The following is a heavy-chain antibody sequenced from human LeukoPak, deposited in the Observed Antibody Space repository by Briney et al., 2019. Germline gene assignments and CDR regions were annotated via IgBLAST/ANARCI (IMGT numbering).Heavy chain of an antibody. CDR2: ISSSGSTI. Sequence: PGRSLRLSCAASGFTFSDYYMSWIRQAPGKGLEWVSYISSSGSTIYYADSVRGRFTISRDNAKNSLYLQMNSLRAEDTAVYYCARESLWFGESYDAFDIWGQGTMVTVSS. D-gene: IGHD3-10*01. CDR1: GFTFSDYY. J-gene: IGHJ3*02. V-gene: IGHV3-11*01. CDR3: ARESLWFGESYDAFDI.